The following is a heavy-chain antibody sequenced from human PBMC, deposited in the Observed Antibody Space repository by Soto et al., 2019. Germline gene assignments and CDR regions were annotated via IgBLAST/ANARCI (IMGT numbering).Heavy chain of an antibody. D-gene: IGHD1-26*01. CDR2: IHSDGSAT. Sequence: DVQLVESGGGSVQPGGSLSLSCAATGFNFSYYWMHWVRQAPGQGLVWVSRIHSDGSATTDADSVKGRFTISRDNAKNTLYMQMNGLRAEDTAVYYCAGGQWGALDLWGQGTMVTVAS. J-gene: IGHJ3*01. CDR1: GFNFSYYW. V-gene: IGHV3-74*01. CDR3: AGGQWGALDL.